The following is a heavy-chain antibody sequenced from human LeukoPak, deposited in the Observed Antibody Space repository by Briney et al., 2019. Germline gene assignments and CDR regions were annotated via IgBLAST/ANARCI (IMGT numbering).Heavy chain of an antibody. D-gene: IGHD4-17*01. J-gene: IGHJ4*02. V-gene: IGHV5-10-1*01. CDR1: GYSVTSYW. CDR3: ARSHTGKNDYGDYVGY. CDR2: IDPSDSYT. Sequence: GHSLKISCKGSGYSVTSYWSSWVRKMPWKGLEKMGRIDPSDSYTKYSPYFQGHVTISADKSISTAYLQWSSLKDSDTAMYYCARSHTGKNDYGDYVGYWGQGTLVTVSS.